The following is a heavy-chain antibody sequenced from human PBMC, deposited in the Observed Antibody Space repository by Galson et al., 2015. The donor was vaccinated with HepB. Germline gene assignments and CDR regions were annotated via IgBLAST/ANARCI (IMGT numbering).Heavy chain of an antibody. J-gene: IGHJ4*02. V-gene: IGHV1-58*01. Sequence: SVKVSCKASGFTFTSSAVQWVRQARGQRLEWIGWIVVGSGNTNYAQKFQERVTITRDMSTSTAYMELSSLRSEDTAVYYCAAGKRVGGYYPQFDYWGQGTLVTVSS. CDR2: IVVGSGNT. CDR1: GFTFTSSA. CDR3: AAGKRVGGYYPQFDY. D-gene: IGHD3-3*01.